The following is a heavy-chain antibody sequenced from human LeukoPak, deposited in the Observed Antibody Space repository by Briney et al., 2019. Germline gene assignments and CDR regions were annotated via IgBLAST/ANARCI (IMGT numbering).Heavy chain of an antibody. V-gene: IGHV3-23*01. CDR1: GFTFSSYA. Sequence: PGGSLRFSCAASGFTFSSYAMSWVRQAPGKGLEWVSAISGSGVSTYYADSVKGRFTISRDNSKNTLYLQMNSLRAEDTAVYYWASGLVGPAAPWGYNWFDPWGQGTLVTVSS. CDR3: ASGLVGPAAPWGYNWFDP. D-gene: IGHD2-2*01. J-gene: IGHJ5*02. CDR2: ISGSGVST.